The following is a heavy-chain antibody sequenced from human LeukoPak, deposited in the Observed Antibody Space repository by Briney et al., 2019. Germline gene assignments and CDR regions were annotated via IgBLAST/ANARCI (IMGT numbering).Heavy chain of an antibody. CDR1: GYSISSGYY. CDR3: ARDTCSGGSCYSNRWLVWFDP. Sequence: PSETLSLTCTVSGYSISSGYYWGWIRQPPGKGLEWIGSIYHSGSTYYNPSLKSRVTISVDTSKNQFSLKLSSVTAADTAVYYCARDTCSGGSCYSNRWLVWFDPWGQGTLVTVSS. V-gene: IGHV4-38-2*02. CDR2: IYHSGST. J-gene: IGHJ5*02. D-gene: IGHD2-15*01.